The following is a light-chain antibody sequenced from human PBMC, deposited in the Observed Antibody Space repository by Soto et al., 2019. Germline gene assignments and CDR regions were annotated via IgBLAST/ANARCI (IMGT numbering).Light chain of an antibody. J-gene: IGLJ1*01. V-gene: IGLV1-40*01. CDR1: SSNIGAGYD. Sequence: QSVLTQPPSVSGAPGQRVTISCTGSSSNIGAGYDVHWYQQLPGTAPKLLIYANNNRPSGVPGRFSGSKSGTSASLAITGLQAEDEADYYCQSYDSSLSGYVFGTGPKLTVL. CDR2: ANN. CDR3: QSYDSSLSGYV.